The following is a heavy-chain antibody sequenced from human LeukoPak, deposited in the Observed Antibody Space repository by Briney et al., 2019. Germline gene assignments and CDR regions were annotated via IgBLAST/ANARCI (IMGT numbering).Heavy chain of an antibody. V-gene: IGHV3-74*01. D-gene: IGHD2-21*02. CDR3: APLEVTWGDP. CDR1: GFPFSSYW. Sequence: PGGSLSLSCAASGFPFSSYWMRWVRQAPGKGLLWVSRISSDGSTTTYADSVKGRFTISRDNAKNTLYLQMNSLRAEDTAVYYCAPLEVTWGDPWGQGTLVTVSS. CDR2: ISSDGSTT. J-gene: IGHJ5*02.